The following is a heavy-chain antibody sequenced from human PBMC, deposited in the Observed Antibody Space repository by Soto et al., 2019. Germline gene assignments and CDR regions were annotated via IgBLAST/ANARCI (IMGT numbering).Heavy chain of an antibody. J-gene: IGHJ5*02. D-gene: IGHD2-8*01. Sequence: QLQMQESGPGLVKPSASLTLTCTVSGGSVNNGNYYWSWIRQPPGKGLAWIGHIYYSGSTNYNPSLKSRVIISIDTSKKQFSLKLSSVTAADTAVYFCARDPGVGLSARWFDPWGQGALVTVSS. V-gene: IGHV4-61*01. CDR1: GGSVNNGNYY. CDR3: ARDPGVGLSARWFDP. CDR2: IYYSGST.